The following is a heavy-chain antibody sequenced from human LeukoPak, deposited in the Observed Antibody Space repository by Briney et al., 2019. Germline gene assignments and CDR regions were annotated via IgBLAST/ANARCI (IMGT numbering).Heavy chain of an antibody. V-gene: IGHV3-15*01. J-gene: IGHJ6*02. CDR1: GFTFSHAW. CDR2: IKSKTDGGTT. Sequence: PGGSLRLSCAASGFTFSHAWMSWVRQAPGKGLEWVGRIKSKTDGGTTDFAAPVKGRFTISRDDSKNTLYLQMNSLKTEDTAVYYCTTLYGSGSYSSLYYYGMDVWGQGTTVTVSS. CDR3: TTLYGSGSYSSLYYYGMDV. D-gene: IGHD3-10*01.